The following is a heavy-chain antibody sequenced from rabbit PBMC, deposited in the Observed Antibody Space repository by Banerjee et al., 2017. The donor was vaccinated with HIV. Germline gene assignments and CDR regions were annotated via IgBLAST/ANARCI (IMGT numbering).Heavy chain of an antibody. V-gene: IGHV1S40*01. Sequence: QSLEESGGDLVKPGASLTLTCTASGFSFSSSYYMCWVRQAPGKGLEWIGCINTGSGGSADYASWAKGRFTITRSTSLSTVTLQLNSLTAADTATYFCARDMTNNVGYPYFNLWGQGTLVTVS. CDR1: GFSFSSSYY. J-gene: IGHJ4*01. D-gene: IGHD2-1*01. CDR2: INTGSGGSA. CDR3: ARDMTNNVGYPYFNL.